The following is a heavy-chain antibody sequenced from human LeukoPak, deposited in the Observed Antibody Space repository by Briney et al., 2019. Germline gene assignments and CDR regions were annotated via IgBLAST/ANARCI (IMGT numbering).Heavy chain of an antibody. V-gene: IGHV1-8*03. J-gene: IGHJ4*02. Sequence: GASVKVSCKASGYTFTSYDINWVRQATGQGLEWMGWMNPNSGNTGYAQKFQGRVTITRNTSISTACMELSSLRSEDTAVYYCARGDPYSSSWYSPVGYFDYWGQGTLVTVSS. D-gene: IGHD6-13*01. CDR2: MNPNSGNT. CDR1: GYTFTSYD. CDR3: ARGDPYSSSWYSPVGYFDY.